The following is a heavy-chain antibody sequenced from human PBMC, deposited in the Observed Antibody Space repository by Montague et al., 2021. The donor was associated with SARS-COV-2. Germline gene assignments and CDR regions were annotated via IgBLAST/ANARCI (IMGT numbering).Heavy chain of an antibody. V-gene: IGHV3-48*04. CDR3: AKDLVLRAARPDALDV. J-gene: IGHJ3*01. CDR1: GFTFSSYS. Sequence: SLRLSCAASGFTFSSYSVNWVRQAPGKGLEWISYISSSTNITYYADSVKGRFTIPRDNARNSLYLQMNSLRVDDTAVYYCAKDLVLRAARPDALDVWGQGTVVTVSS. CDR2: ISSSTNIT. D-gene: IGHD6-6*01.